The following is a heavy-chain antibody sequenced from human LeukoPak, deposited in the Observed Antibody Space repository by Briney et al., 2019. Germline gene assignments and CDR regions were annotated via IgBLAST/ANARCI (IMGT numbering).Heavy chain of an antibody. CDR2: IWYGGSNK. V-gene: IGHV3-33*08. CDR1: GFTFSSYG. Sequence: GGSLRLSCAASGFTFSSYGMHWVRQAPGKGLEWVAVIWYGGSNKYYADSVKGRFTISRDNSKNTLYLQMNSLRAEDTAVYYCARHDYYGSGDYGMDVWGQGTTVTVSS. D-gene: IGHD3-10*01. CDR3: ARHDYYGSGDYGMDV. J-gene: IGHJ6*02.